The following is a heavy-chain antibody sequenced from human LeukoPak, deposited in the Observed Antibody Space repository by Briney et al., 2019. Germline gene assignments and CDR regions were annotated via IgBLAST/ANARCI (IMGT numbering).Heavy chain of an antibody. J-gene: IGHJ4*02. D-gene: IGHD3-22*01. CDR1: GFTFSSFI. CDR3: ASGHYDTSGYSNYFDY. CDR2: ISGSSEYI. V-gene: IGHV3-21*01. Sequence: GGSLRLSCAASGFTFSSFIMNWIRQAPGKGLEWVSSISGSSEYIYYADSVKGRFTISRDNAKNSLYLQMNSLRAEDTAVYYCASGHYDTSGYSNYFDYWGQETLDTVSS.